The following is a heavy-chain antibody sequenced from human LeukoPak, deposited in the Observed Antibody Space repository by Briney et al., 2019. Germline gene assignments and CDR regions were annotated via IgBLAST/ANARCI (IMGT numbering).Heavy chain of an antibody. J-gene: IGHJ5*02. CDR1: GFTFSTFS. V-gene: IGHV3-48*01. CDR3: ARDWEDSSGYHQLGFDP. CDR2: ISSSGHTI. D-gene: IGHD3-22*01. Sequence: GGSLRLSCAASGFTFSTFSMNWVRQAPGKGLEWVSYISSSGHTIYYADSVKGRFTISRDNAKNSLYLQMNSLRAEDTAVYYCARDWEDSSGYHQLGFDPWGQGTLVTVSS.